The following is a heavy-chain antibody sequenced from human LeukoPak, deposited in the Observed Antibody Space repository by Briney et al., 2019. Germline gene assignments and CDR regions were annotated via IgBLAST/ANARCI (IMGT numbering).Heavy chain of an antibody. CDR1: GGSISSGDYP. J-gene: IGHJ4*02. CDR2: IFHTGHT. V-gene: IGHV4-30-2*01. Sequence: SETLSLTCAVSGGSISSGDYPWSWIRQPPGKGLEWIGYIFHTGHTSYNPSLKSRVTISVDMSKNQLSLKLSSVTAADTAVYYCAKGFYGSGSQFDYWGQGTLVTVSS. D-gene: IGHD3-10*01. CDR3: AKGFYGSGSQFDY.